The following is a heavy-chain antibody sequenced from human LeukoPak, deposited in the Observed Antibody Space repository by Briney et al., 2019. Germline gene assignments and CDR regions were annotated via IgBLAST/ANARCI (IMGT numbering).Heavy chain of an antibody. J-gene: IGHJ6*02. CDR2: INHSGST. Sequence: SETLSPTCAVYGGSFSGYYWSWIRQPPGKGLEWIGEINHSGSTNYNPSLKSRVTISVDTSKNQFSLKLSSVTAADTAVYYCAKVEGRYSYGETHYYGMDVWGQGTTVTVSS. CDR1: GGSFSGYY. D-gene: IGHD5-18*01. CDR3: AKVEGRYSYGETHYYGMDV. V-gene: IGHV4-34*01.